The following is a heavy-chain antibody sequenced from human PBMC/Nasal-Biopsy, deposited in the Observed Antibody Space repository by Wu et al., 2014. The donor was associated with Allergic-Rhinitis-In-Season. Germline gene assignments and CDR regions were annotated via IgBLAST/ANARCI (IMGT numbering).Heavy chain of an antibody. CDR2: IHSDGSST. V-gene: IGHV3-74*01. J-gene: IGHJ2*01. D-gene: IGHD6-19*01. CDR1: GFTFSSYW. Sequence: LRLSCAASGFTFSSYWMHWVRQVTGKGLVWVSRIHSDGSSTSYADSVEGRFTISRDNSKNTLYLQMNSLRAEDTAVYYCARDTGSGWYPYWYFDLWGRGTLVTVSS. CDR3: ARDTGSGWYPYWYFDL.